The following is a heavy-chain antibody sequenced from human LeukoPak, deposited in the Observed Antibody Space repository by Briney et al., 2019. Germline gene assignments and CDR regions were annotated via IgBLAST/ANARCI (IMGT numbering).Heavy chain of an antibody. Sequence: SVKLSCTASGGTFSSYAMSWVRQAPGQGLEWMGGIIPIVGTANYAQQFQGRVTITTDETTSTAAMELGSVRSEDTAVYYCAREYSSGWWDYWGQGTLVTVSS. J-gene: IGHJ4*02. CDR2: IIPIVGTA. V-gene: IGHV1-69*05. CDR3: AREYSSGWWDY. D-gene: IGHD6-19*01. CDR1: GGTFSSYA.